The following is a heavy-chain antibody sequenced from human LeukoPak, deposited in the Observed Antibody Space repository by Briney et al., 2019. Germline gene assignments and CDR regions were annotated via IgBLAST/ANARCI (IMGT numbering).Heavy chain of an antibody. D-gene: IGHD3-9*01. V-gene: IGHV1-24*01. CDR2: FDPEDGET. CDR3: ATDLRRYDILTGYYTARLDY. J-gene: IGHJ4*02. Sequence: ASVKVSCKVSGYTLTELSMHWVRQAPGKGLEWVGGFDPEDGETIYAQKFQGRVTMTEDTSTDTAYMELSSLRSEDTAVYYCATDLRRYDILTGYYTARLDYWGQGTLVTVSS. CDR1: GYTLTELS.